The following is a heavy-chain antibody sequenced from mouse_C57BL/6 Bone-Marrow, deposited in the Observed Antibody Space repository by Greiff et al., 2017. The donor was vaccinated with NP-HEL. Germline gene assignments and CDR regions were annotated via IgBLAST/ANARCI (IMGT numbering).Heavy chain of an antibody. J-gene: IGHJ1*03. D-gene: IGHD2-1*01. CDR3: ATTRNGNYVGYFDV. CDR1: GYSITNGNHW. CDR2: ISSSGST. V-gene: IGHV3-4*01. Sequence: EVQLQESGPALVKPSQTVSLTCTVTGYSITNGNHWWNWIRQVSGSKLEWIGYISSSGSTDSTPSLKSRISITSDTSKNQLFLQLNSLTTKDIATYYCATTRNGNYVGYFDVWGTGTTVTVSA.